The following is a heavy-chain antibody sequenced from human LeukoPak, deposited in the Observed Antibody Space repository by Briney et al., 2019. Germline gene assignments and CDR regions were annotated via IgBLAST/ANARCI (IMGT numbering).Heavy chain of an antibody. V-gene: IGHV1-2*02. D-gene: IGHD4-17*01. CDR2: INPNSGGT. CDR3: ARYDYGEGMPDY. Sequence: ASVKVSCKASGYTFTGSYMHWVRQAPGQGLEWMGWINPNSGGTNYAQKFQGRVTMTRDTSISTAYMELSRLRSDDTAVYYCARYDYGEGMPDYWGQGTLVTVSS. CDR1: GYTFTGSY. J-gene: IGHJ4*02.